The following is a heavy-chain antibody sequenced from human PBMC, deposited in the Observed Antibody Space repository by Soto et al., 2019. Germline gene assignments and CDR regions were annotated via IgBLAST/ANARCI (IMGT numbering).Heavy chain of an antibody. CDR3: VNDPLQTPGTRCGS. Sequence: QVQLVESGGGLVQPGRSLRLSCAASGFTFGSYGMHWVRQAPGKGLEWVAVISCDGNNIYYADSVKGRFSIYRDNFNNILYLQMSSLRVENTAGYYYVNDPLQTPGTRCGSSGQGPLVTVSS. V-gene: IGHV3-30*18. D-gene: IGHD4-17*01. CDR1: GFTFGSYG. CDR2: ISCDGNNI. J-gene: IGHJ5*02.